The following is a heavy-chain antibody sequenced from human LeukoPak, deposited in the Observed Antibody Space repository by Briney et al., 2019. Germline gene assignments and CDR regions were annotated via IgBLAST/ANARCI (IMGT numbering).Heavy chain of an antibody. J-gene: IGHJ5*02. CDR1: GYTFTSYG. CDR2: ISAYNGNT. D-gene: IGHD6-6*01. V-gene: IGHV1-18*01. Sequence: ASVTVSCKASGYTFTSYGISWVRQAPGQGLEWMGWISAYNGNTNYAQKLQGRVTMTTDTSTSTAYMELRSLRSDDTAVYYCARDGSSSLGPSARLPRPFWHRFDPWGQGTLVTVSS. CDR3: ARDGSSSLGPSARLPRPFWHRFDP.